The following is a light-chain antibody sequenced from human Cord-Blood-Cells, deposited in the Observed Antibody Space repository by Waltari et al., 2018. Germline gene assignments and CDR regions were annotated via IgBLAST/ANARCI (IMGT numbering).Light chain of an antibody. CDR2: DVS. CDR3: CSYAGSYTLV. V-gene: IGLV2-11*01. CDR1: SSDVGGYNY. J-gene: IGLJ2*01. Sequence: QSALTQPRSVSGSPGQSVTISCTGTSSDVGGYNYVSWYQQHPGKAPKHMIYDVSKRPAGVPDLGSGSKSGNTASLTISGLQAEDEADYYCCSYAGSYTLVFGGGTKLTVL.